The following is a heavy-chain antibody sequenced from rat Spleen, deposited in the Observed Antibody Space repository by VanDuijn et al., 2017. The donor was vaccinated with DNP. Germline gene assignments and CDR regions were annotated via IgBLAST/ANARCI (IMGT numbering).Heavy chain of an antibody. CDR2: ITYDGGHT. Sequence: EVQLVESGGGLVQPGRSLKLSCAASGFTFSDYNMAWVRQAPSKGLEWVAYITYDGGHTYYRDSVKGRFTISRDNAESTLYLQMNTLRSEDMATYYCVRWNSGHFDYWGQGVMVTVSS. CDR3: VRWNSGHFDY. J-gene: IGHJ2*01. V-gene: IGHV5-22*01. D-gene: IGHD4-3*01. CDR1: GFTFSDYN.